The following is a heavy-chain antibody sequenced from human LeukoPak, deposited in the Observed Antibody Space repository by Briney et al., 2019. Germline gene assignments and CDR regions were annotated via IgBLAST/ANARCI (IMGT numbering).Heavy chain of an antibody. J-gene: IGHJ4*02. Sequence: GGSLRLSCAASGFTFSSYAVHWVRQAPGKGLEWVAVISYDGSNKYYADSVKGRFTISRDNAKNSLFLKTDTLRGDDTGIYYCARDPNVLGITPYYFDFWGQGTLVTVSS. CDR3: ARDPNVLGITPYYFDF. CDR1: GFTFSSYA. CDR2: ISYDGSNK. D-gene: IGHD3-10*02. V-gene: IGHV3-30*04.